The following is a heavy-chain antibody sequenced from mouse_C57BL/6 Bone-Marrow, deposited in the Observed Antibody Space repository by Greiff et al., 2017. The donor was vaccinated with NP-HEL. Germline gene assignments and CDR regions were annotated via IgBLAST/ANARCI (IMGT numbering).Heavy chain of an antibody. CDR2: ISYDGSN. V-gene: IGHV3-6*01. CDR1: GYSITSGYY. Sequence: ESGPGLVKPSQSLSLTCSVTGYSITSGYYWNWIRQLPGNKLEWMGYISYDGSNNYNPSLKNRISIVSDSSKNQFFLKLNSVTTEDTATYYCAREGGYYGSPFAYWGQGTLVTVSA. J-gene: IGHJ3*01. D-gene: IGHD1-1*01. CDR3: AREGGYYGSPFAY.